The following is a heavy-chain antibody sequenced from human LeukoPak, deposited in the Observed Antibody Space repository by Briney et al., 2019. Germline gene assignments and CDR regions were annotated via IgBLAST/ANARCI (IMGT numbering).Heavy chain of an antibody. CDR3: VTYSTGLYKGLEF. CDR2: INQDGTDE. Sequence: GGSLTLSCAASGFTFTTYWMSWIRQAPGKGLEWVANINQDGTDEYYVDSVKGRFTFSRDNAQNSLYLQMSSLRVEDTAVYYCVTYSTGLYKGLEFWGQGTQVTVSS. CDR1: GFTFTTYW. J-gene: IGHJ4*02. V-gene: IGHV3-7*03. D-gene: IGHD2-8*02.